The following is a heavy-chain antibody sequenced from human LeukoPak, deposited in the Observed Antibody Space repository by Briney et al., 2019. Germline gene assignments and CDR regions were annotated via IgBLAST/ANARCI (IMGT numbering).Heavy chain of an antibody. V-gene: IGHV1-18*01. J-gene: IGHJ4*02. Sequence: ASVKVSCKASGYTFTSYGISWVRQAPGQGLEWMGWISAYNGNTNYAQKLQSRVTMTTDTSRSTAYMELRSLRSDDTAVCYCARDLPYYDILTGYYSYWGQGTLVTVSS. CDR1: GYTFTSYG. CDR2: ISAYNGNT. D-gene: IGHD3-9*01. CDR3: ARDLPYYDILTGYYSY.